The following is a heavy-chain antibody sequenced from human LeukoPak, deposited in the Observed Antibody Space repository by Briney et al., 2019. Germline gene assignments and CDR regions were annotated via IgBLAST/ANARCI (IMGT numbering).Heavy chain of an antibody. CDR2: ISGSGTAI. CDR1: GFTFSNYE. CDR3: ARDKGSGYYSY. J-gene: IGHJ4*02. D-gene: IGHD3-22*01. V-gene: IGHV3-48*03. Sequence: GGSLRLSCAASGFTFSNYEMNWVRQAPGKGLEWLSYISGSGTAIYHADSAKGRFTISRDNAKNSLYLQMNSLRAEDTAVYYCARDKGSGYYSYWGQGTLVTVSS.